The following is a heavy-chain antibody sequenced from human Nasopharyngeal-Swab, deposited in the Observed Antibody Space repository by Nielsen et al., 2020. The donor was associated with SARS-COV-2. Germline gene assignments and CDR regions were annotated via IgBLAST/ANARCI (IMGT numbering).Heavy chain of an antibody. D-gene: IGHD2-15*01. CDR3: ARDQYCSGGSCTVFDY. J-gene: IGHJ4*02. CDR2: IYTSGST. V-gene: IGHV4-61*02. Sequence: SEPLSLTCTVSGGSISSGSYYWSWIRQPAGKGLEWIGRIYTSGSTNYNPSLKSRVTISVDTSKNQFSLKLSSVTAADTAVYYCARDQYCSGGSCTVFDYWGQGTLVTVSS. CDR1: GGSISSGSYY.